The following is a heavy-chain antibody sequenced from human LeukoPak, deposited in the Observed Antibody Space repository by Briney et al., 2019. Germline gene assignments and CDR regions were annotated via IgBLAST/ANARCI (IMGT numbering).Heavy chain of an antibody. CDR2: ISSSSSYI. CDR1: GFAFSSYS. J-gene: IGHJ5*02. D-gene: IGHD6-13*01. CDR3: ARVYSSSWSNWFDP. V-gene: IGHV3-21*01. Sequence: KSGGSLRLSCAASGFAFSSYSMNWVRQAPGKGLEWVSSISSSSSYIYYADSVKGRFTISRDNAKNSLYLQMNSLRVEDTAVYYCARVYSSSWSNWFDPWGQGTLVTVSS.